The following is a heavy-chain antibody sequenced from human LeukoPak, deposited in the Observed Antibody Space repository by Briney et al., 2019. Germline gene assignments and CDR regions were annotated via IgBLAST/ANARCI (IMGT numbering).Heavy chain of an antibody. Sequence: SETLSLTCAVYGGSFSGYYWSWIHQPPGKGLEWIGEINHSGSTNYNPSLKSRVTISVDTSKNQFSLKLSSVTAADTAVYYCARPPSYYYGPGGWFDPWGQGTLVTVSS. CDR2: INHSGST. V-gene: IGHV4-34*01. CDR3: ARPPSYYYGPGGWFDP. D-gene: IGHD3-10*01. J-gene: IGHJ5*02. CDR1: GGSFSGYY.